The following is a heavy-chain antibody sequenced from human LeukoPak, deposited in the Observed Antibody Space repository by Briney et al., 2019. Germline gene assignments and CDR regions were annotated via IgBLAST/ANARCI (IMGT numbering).Heavy chain of an antibody. CDR1: GGSISNYY. CDR2: IYYSGSA. CDR3: ARYGGPSNWFDP. Sequence: SETLSLTCTVSGGSISNYYWSWIRQPPGKGLEWIGYIYYSGSANYNPSLKSRVTISVATSKIQFSLKLTSVTAADTAVYYCARYGGPSNWFDPWGQGTLVTVSS. D-gene: IGHD2-15*01. J-gene: IGHJ5*02. V-gene: IGHV4-59*01.